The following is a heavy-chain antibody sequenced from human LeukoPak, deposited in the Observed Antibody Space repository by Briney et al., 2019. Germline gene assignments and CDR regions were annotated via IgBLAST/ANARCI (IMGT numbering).Heavy chain of an antibody. CDR2: INHSGST. V-gene: IGHV4-34*01. CDR3: VRLRGDSGSYYRWFDP. J-gene: IGHJ5*02. Sequence: SETLSLTCAVYGGSFSGYYWSWIRQPPGKGLEWIGEINHSGSTNYNPSLKSRVTISVDTSKNQFSLKLSSVTAADTAVYYCVRLRGDSGSYYRWFDPWGQGTLVTVSS. D-gene: IGHD1-26*01. CDR1: GGSFSGYY.